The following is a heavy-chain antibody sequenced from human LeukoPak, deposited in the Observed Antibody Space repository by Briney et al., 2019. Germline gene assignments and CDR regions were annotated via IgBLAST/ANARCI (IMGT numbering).Heavy chain of an antibody. Sequence: GGSLRLSCAASGFTFSRIAMTWVRQAPGKGLEWVSTIRSNGGTAYNADSVRGRYAISRDNSKNALFLQMNRLRVEDTAIYYCAKGQELDDGVFDSWGQGTLVTVSS. CDR3: AKGQELDDGVFDS. CDR2: IRSNGGTA. J-gene: IGHJ4*02. V-gene: IGHV3-23*01. CDR1: GFTFSRIA. D-gene: IGHD1-1*01.